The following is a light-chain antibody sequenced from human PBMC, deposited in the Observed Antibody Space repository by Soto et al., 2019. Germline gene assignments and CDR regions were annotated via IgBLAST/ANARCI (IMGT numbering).Light chain of an antibody. CDR2: EVS. Sequence: QSALTQPASVSGSPGQSITISCTGTSSDVGGYNYVSWYQQHPGKAPKLMIYEVSNRPSGVSNRFSGSKSGNTASLTISGLQVEDEADYYCSSYTTSITLYVFGTGTKVTAL. J-gene: IGLJ1*01. CDR3: SSYTTSITLYV. V-gene: IGLV2-14*01. CDR1: SSDVGGYNY.